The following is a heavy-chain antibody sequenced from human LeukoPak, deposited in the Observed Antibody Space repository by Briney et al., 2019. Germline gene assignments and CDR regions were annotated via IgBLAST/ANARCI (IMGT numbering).Heavy chain of an antibody. CDR2: INHSGST. D-gene: IGHD3-16*02. J-gene: IGHJ4*02. Sequence: SETLSLTCAVYGGSFSVYYWSWIHQPPGKGLEWIGEINHSGSTNFNPSLKSRVTISVDTSKNQFSLKLSSVTAADTAVYYCARGLGGVISFFDYWGQGTLVTVSS. V-gene: IGHV4-34*01. CDR1: GGSFSVYY. CDR3: ARGLGGVISFFDY.